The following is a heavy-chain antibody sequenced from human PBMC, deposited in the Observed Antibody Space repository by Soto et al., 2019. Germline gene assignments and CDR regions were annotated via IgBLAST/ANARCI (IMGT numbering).Heavy chain of an antibody. CDR2: TYYKSKWYN. Sequence: SQTLSLTCAISGDSVSSNSAAWNWIRQSPSRGLEWLGRTYYKSKWYNDYAVSVKSRITINPDTSKNQFSLQLNSVTPEDTAVYYCARGPISSGDTEYFQHWGQGTLVTVSS. V-gene: IGHV6-1*01. D-gene: IGHD6-19*01. J-gene: IGHJ1*01. CDR3: ARGPISSGDTEYFQH. CDR1: GDSVSSNSAA.